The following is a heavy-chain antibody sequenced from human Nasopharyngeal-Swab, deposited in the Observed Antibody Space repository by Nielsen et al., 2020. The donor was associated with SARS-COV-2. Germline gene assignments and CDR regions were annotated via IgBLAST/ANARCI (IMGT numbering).Heavy chain of an antibody. D-gene: IGHD4-17*01. J-gene: IGHJ6*02. CDR2: IYSGGSST. V-gene: IGHV3-23*03. CDR3: AKSTTVTRWDYYYYGMDV. Sequence: VRQMPGKGLEWVSVIYSGGSSTYYADSVKGRFTISRDNSKNTLYLQMNSLRAEDTAVYYCAKSTTVTRWDYYYYGMDVWGQGTTVTVSS.